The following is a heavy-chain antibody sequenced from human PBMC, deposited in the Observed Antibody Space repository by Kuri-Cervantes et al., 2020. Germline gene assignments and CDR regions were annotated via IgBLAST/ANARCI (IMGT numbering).Heavy chain of an antibody. CDR3: ARGALYYGMDI. CDR1: GFSFSNYG. CDR2: IQSDGSEI. J-gene: IGHJ6*02. V-gene: IGHV3-30*02. Sequence: GGSLRLSCAASGFSFSNYGMHWVRQAPGKGLEWVAFIQSDGSEIYYGDSVKGRFTTSRDNSKKTVYLQMNSLRAEDTAVYYCARGALYYGMDIWGQGTTVTVSS.